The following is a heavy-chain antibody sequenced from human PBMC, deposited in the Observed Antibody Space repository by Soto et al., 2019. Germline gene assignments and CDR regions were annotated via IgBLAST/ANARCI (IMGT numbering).Heavy chain of an antibody. D-gene: IGHD2-15*01. CDR3: AHRQRTVVVGAPFDL. CDR1: GVSLSTSGEG. J-gene: IGHJ4*02. Sequence: QITLRESGPTLVQPTQTLTLTCTLSGVSLSTSGEGVGWIRQPPRKALEWLALIYWDDDKRFSPSLKSRLAITRDISKNQVVMTMTDMAPEDTAIYYCAHRQRTVVVGAPFDLWGQGSQVTVSS. V-gene: IGHV2-5*02. CDR2: IYWDDDK.